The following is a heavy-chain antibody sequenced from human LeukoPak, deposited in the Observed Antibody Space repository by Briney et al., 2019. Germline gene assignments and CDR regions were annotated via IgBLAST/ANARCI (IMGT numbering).Heavy chain of an antibody. Sequence: SETLSLTCTVSGGSISSYYWSWIRQPPGKGLEWIGYIYTSGGTNYNPSLKSRVTISVDTSKNQFSLKLSSVTAADTAVYYCARRVAARYYYMDVWGKGTTVTVSS. J-gene: IGHJ6*03. CDR1: GGSISSYY. CDR3: ARRVAARYYYMDV. CDR2: IYTSGGT. D-gene: IGHD6-6*01. V-gene: IGHV4-4*09.